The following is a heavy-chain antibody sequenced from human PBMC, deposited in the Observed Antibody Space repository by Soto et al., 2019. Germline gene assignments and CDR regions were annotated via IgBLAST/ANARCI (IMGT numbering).Heavy chain of an antibody. CDR3: ARGYAAAADIFGQIGPPYFDY. CDR1: GGSISSSSYY. J-gene: IGHJ4*02. D-gene: IGHD6-13*01. V-gene: IGHV4-39*01. CDR2: IYYSGST. Sequence: SETLSLTCTVSGGSISSSSYYWGWIRQPPGKGLEWIGSIYYSGSTYYNPSLKSRVTISVDTSKNQFSLKLSSVTAADTAVYYCARGYAAAADIFGQIGPPYFDYWGQGTLVTSPQ.